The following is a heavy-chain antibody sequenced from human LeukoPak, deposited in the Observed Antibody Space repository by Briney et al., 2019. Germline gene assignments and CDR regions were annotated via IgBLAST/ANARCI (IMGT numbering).Heavy chain of an antibody. V-gene: IGHV3-30*02. CDR3: AKDEQWQWLAPAFDY. CDR2: IRYDGSNK. CDR1: GFTFSSYG. J-gene: IGHJ4*02. D-gene: IGHD6-19*01. Sequence: PGGSLRLSCAASGFTFSSYGMHWVRQAPGKGLEWVAFIRYDGSNKYYADSVKGRFTISRDNSKNTLYLQMNSLRAEDTAVYYCAKDEQWQWLAPAFDYWGQGTLVTVSS.